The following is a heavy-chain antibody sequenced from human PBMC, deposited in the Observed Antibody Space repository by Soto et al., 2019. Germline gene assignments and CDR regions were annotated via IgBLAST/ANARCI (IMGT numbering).Heavy chain of an antibody. V-gene: IGHV2-26*01. D-gene: IGHD6-13*01. CDR1: GFSLSNARMG. CDR2: IFSNDEK. J-gene: IGHJ4*02. Sequence: QVTLKESGPVLVKPTETLTLTCTVSGFSLSNARMGVSWIRQPPGKALEWLAHIFSNDEKSYSTSLKSRLTISKDTSKSQVVLTMTNMDPVDTATYYCARIPLYSSSWFGYFDYWGQGTLVTVSS. CDR3: ARIPLYSSSWFGYFDY.